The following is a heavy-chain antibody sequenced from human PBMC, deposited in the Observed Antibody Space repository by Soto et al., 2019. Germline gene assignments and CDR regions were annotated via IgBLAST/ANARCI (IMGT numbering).Heavy chain of an antibody. CDR2: ISGSGGST. D-gene: IGHD3-10*01. V-gene: IGHV3-23*01. CDR1: GFTFSSYA. CDR3: AKALARGVIITIQNYYGMDV. J-gene: IGHJ6*02. Sequence: GGSLRLSCAASGFTFSSYAMSWVRQAPGKGLEWVSAISGSGGSTYYADSVKGRFTISRDNSKNTLYLQMNSLRAEDTAVYYCAKALARGVIITIQNYYGMDVWGQGTTVTVSS.